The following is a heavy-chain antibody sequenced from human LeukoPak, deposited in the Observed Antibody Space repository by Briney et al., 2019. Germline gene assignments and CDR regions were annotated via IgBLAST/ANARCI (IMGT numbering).Heavy chain of an antibody. CDR3: VKVVDAVAEWFDP. J-gene: IGHJ5*02. Sequence: GGSLRLSCAASGFTFSSYAMSWVRQAPGKGLEWVSAISGSGGTTYYADSVKGRFSISRDNSKNTLYLQMNSLSAEDTAVYYCVKVVDAVAEWFDPWGQGTLVTVSS. CDR1: GFTFSSYA. CDR2: ISGSGGTT. D-gene: IGHD6-19*01. V-gene: IGHV3-23*01.